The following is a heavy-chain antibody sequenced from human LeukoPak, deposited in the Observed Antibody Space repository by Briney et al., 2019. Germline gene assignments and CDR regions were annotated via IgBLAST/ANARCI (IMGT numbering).Heavy chain of an antibody. CDR1: GYTFTSYY. V-gene: IGHV1-46*01. J-gene: IGHJ3*02. CDR2: INPSGGST. D-gene: IGHD5-24*01. Sequence: ASVKVSCKASGYTFTSYYMHWVRQAPGQGLEWMGIINPSGGSTSYAQKFQGRVTMTRDMSTSTVYMELSSLRSEDTAVYYCARGGFLRWLQFFAFDIWGQGTMVTVSS. CDR3: ARGGFLRWLQFFAFDI.